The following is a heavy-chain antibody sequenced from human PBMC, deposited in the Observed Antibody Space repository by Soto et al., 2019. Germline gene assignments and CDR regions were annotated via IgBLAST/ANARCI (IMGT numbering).Heavy chain of an antibody. Sequence: PGESLKISCKGSGYSFTSYWIGWVRQMHGKGLEWMGIIYPGDSDTRYSLSFQGQVTISADKAISTAYLQWSSLKASDTAMYYCARWGYCSGVSYSSSHGMDVWGQGNALTISS. CDR3: ARWGYCSGVSYSSSHGMDV. CDR1: GYSFTSYW. D-gene: IGHD2-15*01. CDR2: IYPGDSDT. V-gene: IGHV5-51*01. J-gene: IGHJ6*02.